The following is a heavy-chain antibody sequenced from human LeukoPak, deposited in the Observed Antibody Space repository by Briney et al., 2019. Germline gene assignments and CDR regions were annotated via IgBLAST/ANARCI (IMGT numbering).Heavy chain of an antibody. CDR3: ARDYAWFGELTNAFDI. CDR1: GFTFSSYS. J-gene: IGHJ3*02. D-gene: IGHD3-10*01. Sequence: GGSLRLSCAASGFTFSSYSMNWVRQAPGKGLEWVSYISSSSTIYYADSVKGRFTISRDNAKNSLYLQMNSLRAEDTAVYYCARDYAWFGELTNAFDIWGQGTMVTVSS. CDR2: ISSSSTI. V-gene: IGHV3-48*04.